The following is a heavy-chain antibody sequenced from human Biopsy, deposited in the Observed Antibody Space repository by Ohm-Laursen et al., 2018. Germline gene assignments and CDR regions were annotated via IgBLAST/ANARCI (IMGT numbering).Heavy chain of an antibody. CDR1: GGSISGSS. J-gene: IGHJ6*02. D-gene: IGHD3-22*01. V-gene: IGHV4-59*12. CDR3: VRGVDYYDPYHYYALDV. CDR2: ISYSGST. Sequence: SDTLSLTCTVSGGSISGSSWSWIRQAPGRGLEWVGYISYSGSTSNNPSLKSRITISVDTSKNQISLKVTSVTAADTAVYYCVRGVDYYDPYHYYALDVWGQGTTVTVSS.